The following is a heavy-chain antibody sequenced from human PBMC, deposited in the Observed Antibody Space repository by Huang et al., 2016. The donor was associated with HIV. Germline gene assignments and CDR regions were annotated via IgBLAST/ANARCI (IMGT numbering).Heavy chain of an antibody. D-gene: IGHD3-16*01. CDR2: ISDHGVGK. CDR3: VREGTAYGWYDS. Sequence: EVQLVESGGGLVQPGGSLRLSCAAFGFIFTTYGMQWVRPAAGKGLEYVGAISDHGVGKYYADSVKGRFAISRDNSKNTLYLQMGRLKTEDTAVYYCVREGTAYGWYDSWGQGTMVSVSS. J-gene: IGHJ5*01. V-gene: IGHV3-64*07. CDR1: GFIFTTYG.